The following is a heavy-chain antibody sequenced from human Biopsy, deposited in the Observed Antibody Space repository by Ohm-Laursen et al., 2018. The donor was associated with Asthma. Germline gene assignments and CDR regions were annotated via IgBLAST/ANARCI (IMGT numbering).Heavy chain of an antibody. CDR1: GGTFSNFA. V-gene: IGHV1-69*01. CDR3: ARCQVGYSSGWSLLLKKIYYSGMDV. CDR2: IRTFFGTT. J-gene: IGHJ6*02. Sequence: VSSVKVSRKAPGGTFSNFAISWVRQAPGHGLEWLGGIRTFFGTTNYAQKFQGRVAITADESTSTAYREVTSLRSEDTAIYYCARCQVGYSSGWSLLLKKIYYSGMDVWGQGTAVTVSS. D-gene: IGHD6-19*01.